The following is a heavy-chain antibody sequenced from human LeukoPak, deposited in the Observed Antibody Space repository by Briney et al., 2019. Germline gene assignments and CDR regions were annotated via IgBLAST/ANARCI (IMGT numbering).Heavy chain of an antibody. CDR1: GFTFTGYG. CDR3: AEDLLLRQFVLDF. V-gene: IGHV3-30*02. D-gene: IGHD5-24*01. CDR2: TLYDGSSQ. J-gene: IGHJ4*02. Sequence: PGGSLRLSCAASGFTFTGYGMHWVRQAPGRGLEWVAFTLYDGSSQYYPDSLRGRFTISRDNSKNTLFLQMNNLTHDDTAVYYCAEDLLLRQFVLDFWGQGTPVTVSS.